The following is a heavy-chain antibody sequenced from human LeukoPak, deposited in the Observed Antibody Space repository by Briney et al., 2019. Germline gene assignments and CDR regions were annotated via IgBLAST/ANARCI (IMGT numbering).Heavy chain of an antibody. V-gene: IGHV4-31*11. CDR3: ARRRTMIVVAAGWFDP. CDR1: GGSISSGGYS. D-gene: IGHD3-22*01. Sequence: QTSETLSLTCAVSGGSISSGGYSWSWIRQPPGKGLEWIGYIYYSGSTYYNPSLKSRVTISVDTSKNQFSLKLSSVSAADTAVYYCARRRTMIVVAAGWFDPWGQGTLVTVSS. CDR2: IYYSGST. J-gene: IGHJ5*02.